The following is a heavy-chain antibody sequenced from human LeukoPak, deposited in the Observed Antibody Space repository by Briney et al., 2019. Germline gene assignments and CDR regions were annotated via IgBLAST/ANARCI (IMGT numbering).Heavy chain of an antibody. CDR2: IIPIFGTA. D-gene: IGHD4-17*01. V-gene: IGHV1-69*13. J-gene: IGHJ2*01. Sequence: SVKVSCKASGGTFSSYAISWVRQAPGQGLEWMGGIIPIFGTANYAQKFQGRITITADESTSTAYMELSSLRSEDTAVYYCARVRIVRESWRLGDYGDYVQEMYWYFDLWGRGTLVTVSS. CDR3: ARVRIVRESWRLGDYGDYVQEMYWYFDL. CDR1: GGTFSSYA.